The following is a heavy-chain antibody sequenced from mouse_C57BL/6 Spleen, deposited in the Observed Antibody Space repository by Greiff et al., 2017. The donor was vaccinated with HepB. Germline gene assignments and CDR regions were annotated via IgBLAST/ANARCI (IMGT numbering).Heavy chain of an antibody. D-gene: IGHD2-1*01. CDR3: ARGEGNYPAWFAY. CDR1: GYTFTSYW. CDR2: IDPSDSET. Sequence: QVQLQQPGAELVRPGSSVKLSCKASGYTFTSYWMHWVKQRPIQGLEWIGNIDPSDSETHYNQKFKDKATLTVDKSSSTAYMQLSSLTSEDSAVYYCARGEGNYPAWFAYWGQGTLVTVSA. V-gene: IGHV1-52*01. J-gene: IGHJ3*01.